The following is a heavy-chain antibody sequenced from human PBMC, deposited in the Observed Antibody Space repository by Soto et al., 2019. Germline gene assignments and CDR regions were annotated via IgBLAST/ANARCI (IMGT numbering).Heavy chain of an antibody. V-gene: IGHV3-23*01. J-gene: IGHJ6*03. CDR3: AKGSVLRYFDWLPPYYMDV. CDR1: GFTFSSYA. D-gene: IGHD3-9*01. Sequence: GGSLRLSCAASGFTFSSYAMSWVRQAPGKGLEWVSAISGSGGSTYYADSVKGRFTISRDNSKNTLYLQMNSLRAEDTAVYYCAKGSVLRYFDWLPPYYMDVWGKGTTVTVSS. CDR2: ISGSGGST.